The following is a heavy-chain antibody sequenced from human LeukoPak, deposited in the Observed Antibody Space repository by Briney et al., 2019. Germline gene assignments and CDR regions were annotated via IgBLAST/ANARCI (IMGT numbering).Heavy chain of an antibody. CDR2: ISGSGGST. CDR1: GFTFSSYA. Sequence: GGSLRLSCAASGFTFSSYAMSWVRQAPGKGLEWVSAISGSGGSTYYADSVKGRFTISRDNSKNTLYLQMNSLRAEDTAVYYCARDTGYSRINWFDPWGQGTLVTVSS. J-gene: IGHJ5*02. CDR3: ARDTGYSRINWFDP. D-gene: IGHD6-13*01. V-gene: IGHV3-23*01.